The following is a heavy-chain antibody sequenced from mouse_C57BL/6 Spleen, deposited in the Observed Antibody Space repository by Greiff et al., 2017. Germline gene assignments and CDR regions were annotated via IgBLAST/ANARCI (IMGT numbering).Heavy chain of an antibody. V-gene: IGHV1-64*01. D-gene: IGHD3-3*01. Sequence: VQLQQPGAELVKPGASVKLSCKASGYTFTSYWMHWVKQRPGQGLEWIGMIHPNGGCTNYNQKFKGKATLTVDKSSSTAYMQLSSLTSEDSAVYSGAKLDRRLYYCALDYWGQGTSVTVSS. CDR2: IHPNGGCT. CDR3: AKLDRRLYYCALDY. CDR1: GYTFTSYW. J-gene: IGHJ4*01.